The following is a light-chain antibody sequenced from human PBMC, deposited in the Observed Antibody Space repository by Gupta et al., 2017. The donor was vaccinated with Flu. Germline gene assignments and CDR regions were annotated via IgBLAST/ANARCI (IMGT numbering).Light chain of an antibody. Sequence: PHTLSGSPAERATLSCRASVFRSSNIYCTPHGPGQAPRRPTFDASTRATGIQARFSGSGYGTEFTRTISNLQSEDWAVYYCKQYRKGPQTFGQGTRLEIK. CDR1: VFRSSN. CDR2: DAS. J-gene: IGKJ2*01. V-gene: IGKV3-15*01. CDR3: KQYRKGPQT.